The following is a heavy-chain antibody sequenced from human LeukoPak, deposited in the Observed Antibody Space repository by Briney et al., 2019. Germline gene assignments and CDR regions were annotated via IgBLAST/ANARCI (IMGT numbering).Heavy chain of an antibody. Sequence: SQTLSLTCTVSGGSISSGSYYWSWIWQPAGKGLEWIGRIYTSGSTNYNPSLKSRVTISVDTSKNQFSLKLSSVTAADTAVYYCARGDYYDSSGYLGGNGAFDIWGQGTMVTVSS. V-gene: IGHV4-61*02. J-gene: IGHJ3*02. CDR3: ARGDYYDSSGYLGGNGAFDI. CDR2: IYTSGST. CDR1: GGSISSGSYY. D-gene: IGHD3-22*01.